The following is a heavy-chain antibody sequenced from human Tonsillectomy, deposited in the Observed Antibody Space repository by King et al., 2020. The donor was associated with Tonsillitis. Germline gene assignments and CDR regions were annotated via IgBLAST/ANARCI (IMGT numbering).Heavy chain of an antibody. D-gene: IGHD1-1*01. J-gene: IGHJ4*02. CDR2: VYYTGST. CDR1: GDSISSSSYF. V-gene: IGHV4-39*01. CDR3: ARFQLGTADY. Sequence: QLQESGPGLVRPSETLSLTCTVSGDSISSSSYFWGWIRQSPERGLEWIGSVYYTGSTYYNPSLESRVTLLADTSKNQFSLNLTSVTAADTAVYFCARFQLGTADYWGQGTLVTVSS.